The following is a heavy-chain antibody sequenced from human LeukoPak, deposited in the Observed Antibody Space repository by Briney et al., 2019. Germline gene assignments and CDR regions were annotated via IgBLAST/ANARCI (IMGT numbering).Heavy chain of an antibody. Sequence: GRSLRLSCAASVFTFDDYAMHWVRQAPGKGLECVSGISWNGGSIGYADSVKGRFTISRDNAKNSLYLKINSLRAEDTALYYCAKVIGGSSGYGPYYYGMDVWGQGTTVTVSS. J-gene: IGHJ6*02. CDR1: VFTFDDYA. D-gene: IGHD3-22*01. CDR2: ISWNGGSI. V-gene: IGHV3-9*01. CDR3: AKVIGGSSGYGPYYYGMDV.